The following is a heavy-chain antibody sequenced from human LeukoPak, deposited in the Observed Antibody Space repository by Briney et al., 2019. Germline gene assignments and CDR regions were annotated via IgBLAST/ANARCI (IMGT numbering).Heavy chain of an antibody. Sequence: GGSLRLSCAASGFAFSSYAMSWVRQAPGKGLEWVSAISGTGGSTYYADSVKGRFTIFRDNAKNSLYLQMNSLRPEDTAVYYCAREIWQWLFWGQGTLVTVSS. D-gene: IGHD6-19*01. CDR1: GFAFSSYA. CDR2: ISGTGGST. CDR3: AREIWQWLF. V-gene: IGHV3-23*01. J-gene: IGHJ4*02.